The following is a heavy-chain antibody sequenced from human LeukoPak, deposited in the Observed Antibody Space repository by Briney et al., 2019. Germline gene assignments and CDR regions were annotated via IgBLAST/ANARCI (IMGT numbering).Heavy chain of an antibody. CDR1: GFTFSTFA. J-gene: IGHJ5*02. V-gene: IGHV3-23*01. CDR3: AKLGVVVVANRTKNWFDP. CDR2: ISGSGAST. Sequence: GGSLRLSCAASGFTFSTFAMSWVRQAPGKGLEWVSGISGSGASTYYADSVKGRFTISRDNSKNTLYLQMNSLRAEDTAVYYCAKLGVVVVANRTKNWFDPWGQGTLVTVSS. D-gene: IGHD2-15*01.